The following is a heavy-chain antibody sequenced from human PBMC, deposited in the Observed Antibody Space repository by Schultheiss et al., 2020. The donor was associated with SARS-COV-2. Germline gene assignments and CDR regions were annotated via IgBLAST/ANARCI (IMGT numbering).Heavy chain of an antibody. J-gene: IGHJ4*02. CDR2: ISYDGSNK. D-gene: IGHD5-12*01. V-gene: IGHV3-30-3*01. CDR1: GFTFSDYY. CDR3: ARVRRGNAWYYFDY. Sequence: GGSLRLSCAASGFTFSDYYMSWIRQAPGKGLEWVAVISYDGSNKYYADSVKGRFTISRDNSKNTLYLQMNSLRAEDTAVYYCARVRRGNAWYYFDYWGQGTLVTVSS.